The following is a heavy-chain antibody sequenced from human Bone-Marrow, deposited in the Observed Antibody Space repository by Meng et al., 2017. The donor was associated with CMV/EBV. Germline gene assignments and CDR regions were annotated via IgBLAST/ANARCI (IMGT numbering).Heavy chain of an antibody. Sequence: LSLTCAASGFTFSSYSMKWVRQAPGKGLEWVSSISSGSSSYIYYADSVKGRFTISRDNAKDSLYLQMNSLRAEDTAVYYRAGGEELLPTYYYYGMDVWGQGTTVTVSS. CDR2: ISSGSSSYI. CDR1: GFTFSSYS. D-gene: IGHD2-15*01. V-gene: IGHV3-21*01. J-gene: IGHJ6*02. CDR3: AGGEELLPTYYYYGMDV.